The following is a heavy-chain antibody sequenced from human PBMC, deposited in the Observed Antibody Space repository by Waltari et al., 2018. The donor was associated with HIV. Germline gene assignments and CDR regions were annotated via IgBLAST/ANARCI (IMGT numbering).Heavy chain of an antibody. CDR3: ARDNWNDYYYYGMDV. CDR1: GYTFTSFG. CDR2: IIAYNGNT. V-gene: IGHV1-18*01. J-gene: IGHJ6*02. Sequence: QVQLVQSGAEVKKPGASVKVSCKASGYTFTSFGISWVGQAPGQGREWMGWIIAYNGNTNYAQKLQGRVTMTTDISTSTAYMELRSLRSDDTAVFYCARDNWNDYYYYGMDVWGQGTTVTVSS. D-gene: IGHD1-1*01.